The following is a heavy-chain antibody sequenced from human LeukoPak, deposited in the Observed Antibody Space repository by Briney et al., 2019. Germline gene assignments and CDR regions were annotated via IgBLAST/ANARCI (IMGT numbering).Heavy chain of an antibody. J-gene: IGHJ4*02. CDR3: ARIPRPNYYDSSGYSDY. CDR1: GFTFSSYS. D-gene: IGHD3-22*01. Sequence: PGGSLRLSCAVSGFTFSSYSMNWVRQAPGKGLEWVSSISSSSSYIYYADSVKGRFTISRDNAKNSLYLQMDSLRAEDTAVYYCARIPRPNYYDSSGYSDYWGQGTLVTVSS. CDR2: ISSSSSYI. V-gene: IGHV3-21*01.